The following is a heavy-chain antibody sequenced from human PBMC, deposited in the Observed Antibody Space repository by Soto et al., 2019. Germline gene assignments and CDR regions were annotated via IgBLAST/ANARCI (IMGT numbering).Heavy chain of an antibody. V-gene: IGHV1-69*13. CDR1: GGNFRRYA. CDR2: ILPIFGSP. Sequence: GASVKVSCKASGGNFRRYAISWVRQAPGQGLEWMGGILPIFGSPSHAQKFRDRVTITADESTSTAYMELSSLRSEDTAVYYCARFLFSATVITGYYYGMDVWGQGTTVTVSS. J-gene: IGHJ6*02. D-gene: IGHD4-17*01. CDR3: ARFLFSATVITGYYYGMDV.